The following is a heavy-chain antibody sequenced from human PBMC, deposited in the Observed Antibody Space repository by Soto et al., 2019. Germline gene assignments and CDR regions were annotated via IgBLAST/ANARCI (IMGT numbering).Heavy chain of an antibody. CDR1: GFTFDDYT. V-gene: IGHV3-43*01. Sequence: GGSLRLSCAASGFTFDDYTMHWVRQAPGKGLEWVSLISWDGGSTYYADSVKGRFTISRDNSKNSLYLQMNSLRTEDTALYYCAKDRRRITIFGVVPPHPWGQGTLVTVSS. D-gene: IGHD3-3*01. CDR3: AKDRRRITIFGVVPPHP. CDR2: ISWDGGST. J-gene: IGHJ5*02.